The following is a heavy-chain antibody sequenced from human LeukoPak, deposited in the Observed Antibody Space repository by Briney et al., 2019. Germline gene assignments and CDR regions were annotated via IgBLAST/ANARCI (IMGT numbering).Heavy chain of an antibody. CDR2: VSGSGSST. CDR1: GFTFSSYA. CDR3: AKDPSSGWPYYFEY. V-gene: IGHV3-23*01. D-gene: IGHD6-25*01. J-gene: IGHJ4*02. Sequence: GGSLRLSCAASGFTFSSYALGWVRQAPGKGLEWVSSVSGSGSSTYYAGSVKGRFTISRDNSKNTLYLQMNSLRAGDAAIDYCAKDPSSGWPYYFEYWGQGTLVTVSS.